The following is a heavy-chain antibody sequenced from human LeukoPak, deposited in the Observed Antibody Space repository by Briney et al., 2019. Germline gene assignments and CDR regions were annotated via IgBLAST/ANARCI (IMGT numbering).Heavy chain of an antibody. CDR1: GFTFSSYG. V-gene: IGHV3-33*01. CDR3: ARSYCSGGSCSYYYYYGMDV. CDR2: IWYDGSNK. J-gene: IGHJ6*04. D-gene: IGHD2-15*01. Sequence: GRSLRLSCAASGFTFSSYGVHWVRQAPGKGLEWVAVIWYDGSNKYYADSVKGRFTISRDNSKNTLYLQMNSLRAEDTAVYYCARSYCSGGSCSYYYYYGMDVWGKGTTVTVSS.